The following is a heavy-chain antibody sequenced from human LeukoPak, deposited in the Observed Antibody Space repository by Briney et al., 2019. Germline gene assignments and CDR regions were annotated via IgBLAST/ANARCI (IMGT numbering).Heavy chain of an antibody. J-gene: IGHJ4*02. Sequence: PSETLSLTCAVSGYSISSGYYWGWIRPPPGKGREWIGSIYHSGSTYYNPSLKSRVTISVDTSKNQFSLKLISVTAADTAVYYCARKAGSYYNYYFDYWGQGTLVTVSS. V-gene: IGHV4-38-2*01. CDR2: IYHSGST. CDR3: ARKAGSYYNYYFDY. CDR1: GYSISSGYY. D-gene: IGHD3-10*01.